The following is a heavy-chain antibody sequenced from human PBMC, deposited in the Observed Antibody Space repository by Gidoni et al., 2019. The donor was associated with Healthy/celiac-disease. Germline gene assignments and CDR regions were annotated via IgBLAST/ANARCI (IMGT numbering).Heavy chain of an antibody. V-gene: IGHV3-11*01. CDR1: GFTFSDYY. Sequence: QVQLVESGGGLVKPGGSLRLSCASSGFTFSDYYMSWIRPAPGKGLEWVSYISSSGSTIYYADSVKGRFTISRDNAKNSLYLQMNSLRAEDTAVYYCARDLLPLRVTIFGVVTNPYYYYGMDVWGQGTTVTVSS. CDR2: ISSSGSTI. D-gene: IGHD3-3*01. CDR3: ARDLLPLRVTIFGVVTNPYYYYGMDV. J-gene: IGHJ6*02.